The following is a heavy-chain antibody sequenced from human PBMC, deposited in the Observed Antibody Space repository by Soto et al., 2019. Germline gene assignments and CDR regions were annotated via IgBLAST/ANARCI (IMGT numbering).Heavy chain of an antibody. CDR3: ARDREMATRMDY. V-gene: IGHV4-34*01. CDR2: INHSGST. D-gene: IGHD5-12*01. CDR1: GGSFSGYY. J-gene: IGHJ4*02. Sequence: QVQLQQWGAGLLKPSETLSLTCAVYGGSFSGYYWSWIRQPPGKGLEWIGEINHSGSTNYNPSLKSRVTISVDTSKNQFTLKLSSVTAADTAVYYCARDREMATRMDYWGQGTLVTVSS.